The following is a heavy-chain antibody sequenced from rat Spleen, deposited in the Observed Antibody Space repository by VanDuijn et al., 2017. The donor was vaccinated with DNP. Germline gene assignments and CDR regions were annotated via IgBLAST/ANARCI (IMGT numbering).Heavy chain of an antibody. D-gene: IGHD5-1*01. CDR2: ISYDSSTT. CDR3: TRPGGPYCFDY. CDR1: GFTFSNYG. J-gene: IGHJ2*01. V-gene: IGHV5-29*01. Sequence: EVQVVESGGGLVQPGRSMKLSCAASGFTFSNYGMAWVRQAPKKGLEWVATISYDSSTTYYRDSVKGRFTISRDNAKSTLYLQMNSLRSEDTATYYGTRPGGPYCFDYWGQGVTVTVSS.